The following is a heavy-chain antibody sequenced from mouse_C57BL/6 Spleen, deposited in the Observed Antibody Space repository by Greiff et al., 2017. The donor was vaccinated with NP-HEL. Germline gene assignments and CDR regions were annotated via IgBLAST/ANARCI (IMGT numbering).Heavy chain of an antibody. D-gene: IGHD1-1*01. V-gene: IGHV5-9*01. J-gene: IGHJ3*01. Sequence: EVMVVESGGGLVKPGGSLKLSCAASGFTFSSYTMSWVRQTPEKRLEWVATISGGGGNTYYPDSVKGRFTISRDNAKNTLYLQMSSLRSEDTALYYCARQGGSSSWFAYWGQGTLVTVSA. CDR1: GFTFSSYT. CDR2: ISGGGGNT. CDR3: ARQGGSSSWFAY.